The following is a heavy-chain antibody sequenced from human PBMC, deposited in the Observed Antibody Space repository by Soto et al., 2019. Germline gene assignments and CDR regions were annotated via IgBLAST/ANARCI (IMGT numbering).Heavy chain of an antibody. CDR2: ISFDGSDK. Sequence: QVQLVESGGGVVQPGKSLRLSCAASESTFRSYAMHWVRQAPGKGLEWLAVISFDGSDKCYADSVKGRFSISRDNSKNTLYLQMNSLRPEDTAIYYCARDVRVLRYFDWSHDYFQYWGQGTLVSVSS. CDR1: ESTFRSYA. J-gene: IGHJ1*01. D-gene: IGHD3-9*01. V-gene: IGHV3-30-3*01. CDR3: ARDVRVLRYFDWSHDYFQY.